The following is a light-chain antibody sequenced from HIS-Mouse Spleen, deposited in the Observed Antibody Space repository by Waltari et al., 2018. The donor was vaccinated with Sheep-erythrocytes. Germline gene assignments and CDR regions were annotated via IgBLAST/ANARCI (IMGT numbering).Light chain of an antibody. J-gene: IGLJ3*02. CDR3: SSYAGSNNWV. CDR1: SSDVGGYNY. V-gene: IGLV2-8*01. CDR2: EVS. Sequence: LTISASVSGSPGQSVTISCTGTSSDVGGYNYVSWHQQHPGKAPKPMIYEVSKRPSGVPDRFSGSKSGNTASLTVSGLQAEDEADYYCSSYAGSNNWVFGGGTKLTVL.